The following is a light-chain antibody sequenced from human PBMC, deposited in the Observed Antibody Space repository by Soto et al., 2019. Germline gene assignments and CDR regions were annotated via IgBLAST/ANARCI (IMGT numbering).Light chain of an antibody. CDR3: SSYTVSGSYV. J-gene: IGLJ1*01. CDR1: SSDVGRYNA. Sequence: QSVLTQPASVSGSPRHSITISCSGTSSDVGRYNAVSWYQQHPGKVPQLMIYDVSIRPSGISDRFSASKSGNMASLTISGLQAEDEADYYCSSYTVSGSYVFGTGTKVTV. V-gene: IGLV2-14*03. CDR2: DVS.